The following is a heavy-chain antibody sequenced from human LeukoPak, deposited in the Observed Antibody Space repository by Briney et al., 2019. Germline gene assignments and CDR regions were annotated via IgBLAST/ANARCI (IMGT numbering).Heavy chain of an antibody. D-gene: IGHD1-1*01. V-gene: IGHV4-34*01. Sequence: SETLSLTCAVYGGSFSGYYWSWIRQPPGKGLEWIGEINHSGSTNYNPSLKSRVTISVDTSKNQFSLKLSSVTAADTAVYYCARVSTGTTEFDYWGQGTLVTVSS. CDR3: ARVSTGTTEFDY. CDR1: GGSFSGYY. CDR2: INHSGST. J-gene: IGHJ4*02.